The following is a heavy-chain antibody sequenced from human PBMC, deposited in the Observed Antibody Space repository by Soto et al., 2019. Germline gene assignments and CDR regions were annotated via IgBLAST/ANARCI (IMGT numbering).Heavy chain of an antibody. Sequence: QMQLVQSGPEVKKPGTLVKVSCKASGFTFTSSAMQWVRQARGQRLEWIGWIVVGSGNTNYAQKFQERVTITRDMSTSTAYMELSSLRSEDTAVYYCAAVTRLVLGVVGAFDIWGQGTMVTVSS. V-gene: IGHV1-58*02. CDR2: IVVGSGNT. D-gene: IGHD6-19*01. J-gene: IGHJ3*02. CDR1: GFTFTSSA. CDR3: AAVTRLVLGVVGAFDI.